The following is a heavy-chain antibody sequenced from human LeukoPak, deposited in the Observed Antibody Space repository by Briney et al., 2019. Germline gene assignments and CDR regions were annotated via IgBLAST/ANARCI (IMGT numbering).Heavy chain of an antibody. D-gene: IGHD6-19*01. J-gene: IGHJ4*02. V-gene: IGHV4-34*01. CDR1: GGSFSGYY. CDR2: INHSGST. Sequence: SETLSLTCAVYGGSFSGYYWSWIRQPPGKGLEWIGEINHSGSTNYNPPLKSRVTISVDTSKNQFSLKLSSVTAADTAVYYCARGSGWYYQIDYWGQGTLVTVSS. CDR3: ARGSGWYYQIDY.